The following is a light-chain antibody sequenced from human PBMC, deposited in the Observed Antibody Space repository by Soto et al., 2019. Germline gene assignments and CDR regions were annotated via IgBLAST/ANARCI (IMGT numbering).Light chain of an antibody. CDR3: HQYHLWPWT. V-gene: IGKV3-20*01. Sequence: EIVLTQSPGTLSLSPGERATLSCRASQSVSSSYLAWYQQKPGQAPRLLIYGASSRATGIPDRFSGSGSGTDFTLTISRLEPEDFAVYYCHQYHLWPWTFGQGTKVEI. CDR2: GAS. CDR1: QSVSSSY. J-gene: IGKJ1*01.